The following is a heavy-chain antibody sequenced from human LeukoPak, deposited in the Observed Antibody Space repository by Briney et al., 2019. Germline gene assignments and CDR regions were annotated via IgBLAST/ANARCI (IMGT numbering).Heavy chain of an antibody. CDR3: ERGYGDYDY. J-gene: IGHJ4*02. V-gene: IGHV3-21*01. Sequence: GSLRLSFAASGFTFSNYSMNWVRPAPGEGLEWVSSISSSSSYIYYADSVKGRFTISRDNAKNSLYLQMNSLRAEDTAVYYCERGYGDYDYWGQGTLVTVSS. CDR1: GFTFSNYS. D-gene: IGHD4-17*01. CDR2: ISSSSSYI.